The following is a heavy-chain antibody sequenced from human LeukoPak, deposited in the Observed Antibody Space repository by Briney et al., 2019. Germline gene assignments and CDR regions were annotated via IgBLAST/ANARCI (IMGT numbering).Heavy chain of an antibody. CDR3: ATTDY. CDR2: IIPMSGTV. Sequence: ASVKVSCKASGGTFTSYTVSWVRQAPGQGLEWMGRIIPMSGTVKYAQKFRGRVTITTDESTSTAYMELSGLRSEDTAVYYCATTDYWGQGTLVTVSS. V-gene: IGHV1-69*05. CDR1: GGTFTSYT. J-gene: IGHJ4*02.